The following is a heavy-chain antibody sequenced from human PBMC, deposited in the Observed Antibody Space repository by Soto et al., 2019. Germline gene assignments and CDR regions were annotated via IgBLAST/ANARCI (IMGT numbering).Heavy chain of an antibody. D-gene: IGHD7-27*01. CDR3: AREWGLLPYYVMNV. Sequence: SETLSLTCIVSGDSVTSGSYYWTWLRQPPGKGLEWIGYISYTGRTKYNPSLQSRVTISVDTSKNDFSLNLSSVTAADTAVYFCAREWGLLPYYVMNVWGQGTTVTVSS. V-gene: IGHV4-61*03. CDR2: ISYTGRT. CDR1: GDSVTSGSYY. J-gene: IGHJ6*02.